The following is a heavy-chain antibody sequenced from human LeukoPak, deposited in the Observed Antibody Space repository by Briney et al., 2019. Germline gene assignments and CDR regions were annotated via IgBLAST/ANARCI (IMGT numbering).Heavy chain of an antibody. D-gene: IGHD3-22*01. V-gene: IGHV3-23*01. CDR3: ARGPYDNSGYRFDY. CDR2: ISGSGGST. CDR1: GFTFSSYA. Sequence: PGGSLRLSCAASGFTFSSYAMSWVRQAPGKGLEWVSAISGSGGSTYYADSVKGRFTISRDNSKNTLYLQMNSLRAEDTAVYYCARGPYDNSGYRFDYWGQGTLVAVSS. J-gene: IGHJ4*02.